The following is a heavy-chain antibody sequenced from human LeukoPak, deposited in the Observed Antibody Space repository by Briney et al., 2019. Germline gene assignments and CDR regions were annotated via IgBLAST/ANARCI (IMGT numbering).Heavy chain of an antibody. CDR1: GFTFSSYA. J-gene: IGHJ5*02. V-gene: IGHV3-23*01. CDR2: IDSGGST. D-gene: IGHD6-19*01. CDR3: AKDPGSSGWYWFDP. Sequence: GGSLRLSCAASGFTFSSYAMSWVRQAPGKGLEWDSSIDSGGSTYYADSVKGRFTISRDNSKNTLYLQINSLRAEDSAVYYCAKDPGSSGWYWFDPWGQGTLVTVSS.